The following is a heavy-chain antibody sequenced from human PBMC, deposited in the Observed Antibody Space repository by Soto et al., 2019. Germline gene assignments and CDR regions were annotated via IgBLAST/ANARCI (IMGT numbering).Heavy chain of an antibody. Sequence: QVQLVQSGAEVKKPGASVKVSCKASGYTFTSYGISWVRQAPGQGLEWMGWISAYNGNTNYAQKLQGRVPMTTDTSTSTAYMELRSLRSDDTAVYYCARMPYIVVVPAAMSGNWFDPWGQGTLVTVSS. D-gene: IGHD2-2*01. CDR2: ISAYNGNT. CDR3: ARMPYIVVVPAAMSGNWFDP. J-gene: IGHJ5*02. CDR1: GYTFTSYG. V-gene: IGHV1-18*01.